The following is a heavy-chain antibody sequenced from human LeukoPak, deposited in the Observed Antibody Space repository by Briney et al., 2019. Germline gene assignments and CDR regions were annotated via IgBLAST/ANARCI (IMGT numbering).Heavy chain of an antibody. D-gene: IGHD3-3*01. CDR3: ARDFRGGYDFWSGYYTPYYFDY. CDR2: MYYSGST. CDR1: GDSISSNSYY. Sequence: SETLSLTCTVSGDSISSNSYYWGWIRQPPGKGLEWIGSMYYSGSTYYNPSLKSRVTISGDTSKNQFSLKLSSVTAADTAVYYCARDFRGGYDFWSGYYTPYYFDYWGQGTLVTVSP. J-gene: IGHJ4*02. V-gene: IGHV4-39*07.